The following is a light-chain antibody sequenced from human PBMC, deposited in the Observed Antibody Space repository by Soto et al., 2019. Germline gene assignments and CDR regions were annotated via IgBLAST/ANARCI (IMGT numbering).Light chain of an antibody. J-gene: IGKJ1*01. CDR2: KAS. CDR3: QQYNSYWT. CDR1: QSISSW. Sequence: DIQMTQSPSTLSASVGDRVTITCRASQSISSWLAWYQQKPGKAPKLLIYKASTLTSGVPSRFSGSGSGTEFPLTSSSLQPDDFATYYCQQYNSYWTFGQGNKVEIK. V-gene: IGKV1-5*03.